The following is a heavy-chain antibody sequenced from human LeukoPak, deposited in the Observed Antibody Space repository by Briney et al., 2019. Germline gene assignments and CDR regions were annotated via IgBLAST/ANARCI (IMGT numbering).Heavy chain of an antibody. CDR3: ASGRSSGWGDYYYMDV. CDR2: IIPIFGTA. CDR1: GGTFSSYA. J-gene: IGHJ6*03. D-gene: IGHD6-19*01. Sequence: SVKASCKASGGTFSSYAISWVRQAPGQGLEWMGGIIPIFGTANYAQKFQGRVTITTDESTSTAYMELSSLRSEDTAVYYCASGRSSGWGDYYYMDVWGKGTTVTVSS. V-gene: IGHV1-69*05.